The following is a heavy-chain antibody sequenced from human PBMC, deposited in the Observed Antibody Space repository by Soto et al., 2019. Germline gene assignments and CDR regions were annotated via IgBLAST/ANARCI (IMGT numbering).Heavy chain of an antibody. V-gene: IGHV4-30-4*01. CDR3: ARASPAVATRDFDY. Sequence: TLSLTCTVSGGSISSGDYYWSWIRQPPGKGLEWIGYIYYSGSTYYNPSLKSRVTISVDTSKNQFSLKLSSVTAADTAVYYCARASPAVATRDFDYWGQGTLVTVSS. D-gene: IGHD5-12*01. J-gene: IGHJ4*02. CDR2: IYYSGST. CDR1: GGSISSGDYY.